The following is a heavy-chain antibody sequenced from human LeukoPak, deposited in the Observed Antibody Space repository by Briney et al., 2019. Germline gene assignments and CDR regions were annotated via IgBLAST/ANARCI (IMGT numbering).Heavy chain of an antibody. D-gene: IGHD3-10*01. CDR3: ARGGSGSRDYYMDV. Sequence: ASVKVSCKASGGSFSSYAISWVRQAPGPGLEWMGGSIPIFGTAKYAQKFHGRVTITADESTSTAYMELSSLRSEDTAVYYCARGGSGSRDYYMDVWGKGTTVTVSS. V-gene: IGHV1-69*13. CDR2: SIPIFGTA. J-gene: IGHJ6*03. CDR1: GGSFSSYA.